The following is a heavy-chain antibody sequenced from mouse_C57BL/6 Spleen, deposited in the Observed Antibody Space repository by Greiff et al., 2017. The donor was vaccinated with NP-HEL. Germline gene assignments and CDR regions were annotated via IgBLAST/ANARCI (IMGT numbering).Heavy chain of an antibody. J-gene: IGHJ1*03. Sequence: QVQLKQPGAELVKPGASVKLSCKASGYTFTSYWMHWVKQRPGQGLEWIGMIHPNSGSTNYNEKFKSKATLTVDKSSSTAYMQLSSLTSEDSAVYYCARPSTGSSYDWYFDVWGTGTTVTVSS. V-gene: IGHV1-64*01. CDR3: ARPSTGSSYDWYFDV. CDR2: IHPNSGST. D-gene: IGHD1-1*01. CDR1: GYTFTSYW.